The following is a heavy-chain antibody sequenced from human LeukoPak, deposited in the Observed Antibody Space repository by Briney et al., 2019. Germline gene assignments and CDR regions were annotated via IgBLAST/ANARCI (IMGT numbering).Heavy chain of an antibody. D-gene: IGHD3-22*01. V-gene: IGHV1-2*06. CDR3: ARGLLHWNYYDSSGSAEISC. CDR2: INPNSGGT. J-gene: IGHJ4*02. CDR1: GYTFTGYY. Sequence: ASVKVSCKASGYTFTGYYMHWVRQAPGQGLEWMGRINPNSGGTNYAQKFQGRVTMTRDTSISTAYMELSRLRSDDTAVYYCARGLLHWNYYDSSGSAEISCWGQRTLVTVSS.